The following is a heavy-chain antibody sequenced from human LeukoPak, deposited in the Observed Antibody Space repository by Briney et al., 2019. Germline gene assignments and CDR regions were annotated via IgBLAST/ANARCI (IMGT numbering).Heavy chain of an antibody. V-gene: IGHV3-30*18. D-gene: IGHD1-1*01. CDR3: AKLRELVTYYYYYGLDV. CDR1: GFTFSNYG. CDR2: ISYDGVNK. J-gene: IGHJ6*02. Sequence: GGSLRLSGAASGFTFSNYGMHWVRQAPGKGLEWVALISYDGVNKYYADSVKGRFTISRDNSKNTLYLRMNSLRVEDTALYYCAKLRELVTYYYYYGLDVWGQGTTVTVSS.